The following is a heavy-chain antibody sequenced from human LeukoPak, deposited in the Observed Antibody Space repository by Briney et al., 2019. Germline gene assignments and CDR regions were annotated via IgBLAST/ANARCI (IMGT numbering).Heavy chain of an antibody. V-gene: IGHV4-30-2*01. J-gene: IGHJ4*02. CDR3: TRANDYSNLFDY. CDR2: IYHSGST. D-gene: IGHD4-4*01. CDR1: GGSISSGGYS. Sequence: SETLSLTCAVSGGSISSGGYSWSWIRQPPGKGLEWIGYIYHSGSTYYNPSLKSRVTISVDRSKNQFSLKLSSVTAADTAVYYCTRANDYSNLFDYWGQGTLVTVSS.